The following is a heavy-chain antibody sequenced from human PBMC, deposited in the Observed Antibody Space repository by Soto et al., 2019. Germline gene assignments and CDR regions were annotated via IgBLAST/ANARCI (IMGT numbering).Heavy chain of an antibody. CDR1: GFTFNTYS. Sequence: PGGSLRLSCAASGFTFNTYSMTWVRQAPGQGLEWVSSISNTGAHIYYADSVRGRFTISRDNAKNSLYQQMNSLTAEDTAVYYCVRERQFVRDFYYGMDVWGRGTTVTVSS. CDR3: VRERQFVRDFYYGMDV. D-gene: IGHD6-6*01. V-gene: IGHV3-21*01. J-gene: IGHJ6*02. CDR2: ISNTGAHI.